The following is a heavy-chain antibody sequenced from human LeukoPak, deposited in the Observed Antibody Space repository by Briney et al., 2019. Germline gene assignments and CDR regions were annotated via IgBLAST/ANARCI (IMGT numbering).Heavy chain of an antibody. CDR3: ARVPHSVEGSMKAMFIHYFDY. CDR1: GGSISSSSYY. V-gene: IGHV4-39*07. CDR2: IDHSGNT. Sequence: SSETLSLTCTVSGGSISSSSYYWGWIRQPPGKGLEWIGGIDHSGNTHYNPSLKNRVTISADTSKNEFSLKLSSVTATDTAVYYCARVPHSVEGSMKAMFIHYFDYWGQGSLVTVSS. J-gene: IGHJ4*02. D-gene: IGHD3-22*01.